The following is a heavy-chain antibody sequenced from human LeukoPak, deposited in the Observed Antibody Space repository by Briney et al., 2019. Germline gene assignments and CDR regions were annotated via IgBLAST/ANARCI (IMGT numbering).Heavy chain of an antibody. CDR3: ARKYCSGGSCYSGFDY. CDR2: INHSGST. CDR1: GGSFSGYY. V-gene: IGHV4-34*01. Sequence: PSETLSLTCAVYGGSFSGYYWSWIRQPPGKGLEWIGEINHSGSTNYNPSLKSRVTISVDTCKNQFSLKLSSVTAADTAVYYCARKYCSGGSCYSGFDYWGQGTLVTVSS. D-gene: IGHD2-15*01. J-gene: IGHJ4*02.